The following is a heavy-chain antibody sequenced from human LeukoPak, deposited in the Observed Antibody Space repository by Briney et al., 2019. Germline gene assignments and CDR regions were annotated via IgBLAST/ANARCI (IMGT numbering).Heavy chain of an antibody. J-gene: IGHJ4*02. CDR2: INTNTGNP. CDR3: ARDLRVLRESYYNPYFDY. CDR1: GYTFTSYA. V-gene: IGHV7-4-1*02. Sequence: ASVKVSCKASGYTFTSYAMNWVRQAPGQGLEWMGWINTNTGNPTYAQGFTGRFVFSLDTSVSTAYLQISSLKAEDTAVYYCARDLRVLRESYYNPYFDYWGQGTLVTVSS. D-gene: IGHD3-10*01.